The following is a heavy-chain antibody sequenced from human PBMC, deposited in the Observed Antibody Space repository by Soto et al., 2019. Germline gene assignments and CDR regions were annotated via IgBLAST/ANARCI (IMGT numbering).Heavy chain of an antibody. J-gene: IGHJ4*02. CDR2: IYYSGST. CDR3: ARQYIGAADIVVVPAAKGPFDD. D-gene: IGHD2-2*01. V-gene: IGHV4-39*01. CDR1: GGSISSSSYY. Sequence: SETLSLTCTVSGGSISSSSYYWGWIRQPPGKGLEWIGSIYYSGSTYYNPSLKSRVTISVDTSKNQFSLKLSSVSAADTAVDYCARQYIGAADIVVVPAAKGPFDDWGQGTLVTVSS.